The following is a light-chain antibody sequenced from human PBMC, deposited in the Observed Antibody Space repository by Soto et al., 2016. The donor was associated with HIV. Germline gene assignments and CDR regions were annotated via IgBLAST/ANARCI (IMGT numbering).Light chain of an antibody. Sequence: SSELTQDPAVSVALGQTVRITCQGDSLRRYYANWYQQKPGQAPILVIYGKNNRPSGIPDRFSGSNSGNTASLTITGAQAEDEADYYCNSRDNSGSPYVFGTGTRVTVL. V-gene: IGLV3-19*01. CDR2: GKN. CDR3: NSRDNSGSPYV. CDR1: SLRRYY. J-gene: IGLJ1*01.